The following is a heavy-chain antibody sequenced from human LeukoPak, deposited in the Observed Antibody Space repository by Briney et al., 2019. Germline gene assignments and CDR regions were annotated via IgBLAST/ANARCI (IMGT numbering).Heavy chain of an antibody. D-gene: IGHD2-15*01. CDR1: GGSISSYY. V-gene: IGHV4-59*12. Sequence: SETLSLTCTVSGGSISSYYWSWIRQPPGKGLEWIGYIYYSGSANYNPSLKSRVTISVDTSKNQFSLKLSSVTAAGTAVYYCARGKGDIVVVVAARTSTYFDYWGQGTLVTVSS. CDR2: IYYSGSA. J-gene: IGHJ4*02. CDR3: ARGKGDIVVVVAARTSTYFDY.